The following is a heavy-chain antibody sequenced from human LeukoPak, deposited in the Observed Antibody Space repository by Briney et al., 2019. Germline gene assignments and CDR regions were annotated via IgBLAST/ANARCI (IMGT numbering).Heavy chain of an antibody. D-gene: IGHD3-22*01. Sequence: PSETLSLTCTVSGGSISSYYWSWIRQPPGKGLEWIGYIYYSGSTNYNPSLKSRVTISVDTSKNQFSLKLSSVTAADTAVYYCARVGYYDSSGYYDPWGQGTLVTVSS. CDR3: ARVGYYDSSGYYDP. V-gene: IGHV4-59*01. J-gene: IGHJ5*02. CDR1: GGSISSYY. CDR2: IYYSGST.